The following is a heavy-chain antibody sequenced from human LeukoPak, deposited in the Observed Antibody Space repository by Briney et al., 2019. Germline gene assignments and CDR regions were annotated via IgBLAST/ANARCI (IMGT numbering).Heavy chain of an antibody. CDR3: AKALFPYDILTGYTFDY. D-gene: IGHD3-9*01. CDR1: GFTFSSYG. V-gene: IGHV3-30*18. CDR2: ISYDGSNK. Sequence: GGSLRLSCAASGFTFSSYGMHWVRQGPGKGLEWVAVISYDGSNKYYADSVKGRFTISRDNSKNTLYLQMSSLRAEDTAVYYCAKALFPYDILTGYTFDYWGQGTLVTVSS. J-gene: IGHJ4*02.